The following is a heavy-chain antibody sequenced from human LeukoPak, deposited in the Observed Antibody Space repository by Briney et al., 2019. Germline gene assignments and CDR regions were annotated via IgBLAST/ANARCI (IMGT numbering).Heavy chain of an antibody. V-gene: IGHV4-34*01. CDR2: INHSGST. CDR1: GGSFSGYY. D-gene: IGHD3-22*01. J-gene: IGHJ6*02. CDR3: ARGPDYYDSSGYPYYYYYGMDV. Sequence: SETLSLTCAVYGGSFSGYYWSWIRQPPGKGLEWIGEINHSGSTNYNPSLKSRVTISVDTSKNQFSLKLSSVTAADTAVYYCARGPDYYDSSGYPYYYYYGMDVWGQGTTVTVSS.